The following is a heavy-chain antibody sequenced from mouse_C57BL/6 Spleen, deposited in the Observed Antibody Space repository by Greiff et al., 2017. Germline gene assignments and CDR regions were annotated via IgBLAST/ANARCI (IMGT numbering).Heavy chain of an antibody. CDR1: GFSLTSYG. V-gene: IGHV2-2*01. Sequence: VKLVESGPGLVQPSQSLSITCTVSGFSLTSYGVHWVRQSPGKGLEWLGVIWSGGSTDYNAAFISRLSISKDNSKSQVFFKMNSLQADDTAIYYCARNYDDGKRYFDVWGTGTTVTVSS. J-gene: IGHJ1*03. CDR3: ARNYDDGKRYFDV. CDR2: IWSGGST. D-gene: IGHD2-3*01.